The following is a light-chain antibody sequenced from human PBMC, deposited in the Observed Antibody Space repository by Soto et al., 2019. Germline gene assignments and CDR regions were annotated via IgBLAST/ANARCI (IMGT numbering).Light chain of an antibody. V-gene: IGKV1-6*01. CDR2: TSS. J-gene: IGKJ1*01. Sequence: IQMTQSPASLSASVGDRVTISCRASQSIGRNLNWYQQKPGKAPTLLIFTSSSLQSGVPSRFSGSASGTDFTLTISSLQPEDFATYYCLQDYNYPRAFGQGTKVDI. CDR1: QSIGRN. CDR3: LQDYNYPRA.